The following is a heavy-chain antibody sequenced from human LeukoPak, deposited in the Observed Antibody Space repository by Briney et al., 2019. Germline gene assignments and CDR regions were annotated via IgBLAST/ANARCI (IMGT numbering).Heavy chain of an antibody. CDR3: ARDSLIAAAGPTSFDC. CDR1: GGSISSSSYY. D-gene: IGHD6-13*01. J-gene: IGHJ4*02. CDR2: IYYSGST. Sequence: SETLSLTCTVSGGSISSSSYYWGWIRQPPGKGLEWIGSIYYSGSTYYNPSLKSRVTISVDTSKNQFSLKLSSVTAADTAVYYCARDSLIAAAGPTSFDCWGQGTLVTVSS. V-gene: IGHV4-39*07.